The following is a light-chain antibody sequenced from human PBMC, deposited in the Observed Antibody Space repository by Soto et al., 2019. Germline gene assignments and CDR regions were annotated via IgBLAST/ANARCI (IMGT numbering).Light chain of an antibody. J-gene: IGKJ1*01. CDR3: RQRRKFLWT. Sequence: EIVLTQSPATLSLSPGERATLSCRASQSVSNYLAWYQQKPGQALRLLMYDPSNRAPGIPARFSGSGSGTDFTLTIISLEHEEVADYFCRQRRKFLWTFGQGTKVEI. V-gene: IGKV3-11*01. CDR2: DPS. CDR1: QSVSNY.